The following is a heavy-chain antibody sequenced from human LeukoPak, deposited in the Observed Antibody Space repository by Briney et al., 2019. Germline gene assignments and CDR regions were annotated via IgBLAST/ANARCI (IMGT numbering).Heavy chain of an antibody. D-gene: IGHD2-15*01. CDR3: ARDPGYCSGGSCPHFDY. Sequence: ASVKVSCKASGYTFTGYYMHWVRQAPGQGLEWMGWINPNSGGTNYAQKFQGWVTMTRDTSISTAYMELSSLRSEDTAVYYCARDPGYCSGGSCPHFDYWGQGTLVTVSS. CDR2: INPNSGGT. CDR1: GYTFTGYY. V-gene: IGHV1-2*04. J-gene: IGHJ4*02.